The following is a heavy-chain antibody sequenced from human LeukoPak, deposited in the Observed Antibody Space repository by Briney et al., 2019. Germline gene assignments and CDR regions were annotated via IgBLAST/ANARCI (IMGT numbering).Heavy chain of an antibody. CDR1: GYTFTGYY. V-gene: IGHV1-2*02. J-gene: IGHJ4*02. CDR2: INPNSGGT. D-gene: IGHD3-10*01. CDR3: ARSRAGSGFLFDY. Sequence: ASVKVSCKASGYTFTGYYMHWVRQAPGQGLEWMGWINPNSGGTNYAQKFQGRVTMTRDTSISTAYMELSRLRSDDTAVYYCARSRAGSGFLFDYWGQGTLVTVSS.